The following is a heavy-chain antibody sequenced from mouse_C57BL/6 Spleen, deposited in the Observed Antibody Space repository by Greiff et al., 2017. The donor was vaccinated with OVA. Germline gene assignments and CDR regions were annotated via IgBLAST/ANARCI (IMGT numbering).Heavy chain of an antibody. V-gene: IGHV1-64*01. J-gene: IGHJ3*01. Sequence: QVQLQQPGAELVKPGASVKLSCKASGYTFTSYWMHWVKQRPGQGLEWIGMIHPNSGSTNYNEKFKSKATLTVDTSSSTAYMQLSSLTSEDSAVYYGAPALDREEDWLAYWGQGTLVTVSA. CDR1: GYTFTSYW. CDR3: APALDREEDWLAY. D-gene: IGHD3-2*01. CDR2: IHPNSGST.